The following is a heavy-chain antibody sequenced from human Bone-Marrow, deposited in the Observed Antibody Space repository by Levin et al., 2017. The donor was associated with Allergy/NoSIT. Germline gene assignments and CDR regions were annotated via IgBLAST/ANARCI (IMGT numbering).Heavy chain of an antibody. V-gene: IGHV3-33*01. D-gene: IGHD6-19*01. J-gene: IGHJ6*02. Sequence: GGSLRLSCAASGFTIDRYGMHWVRQVPGKGLEWVSFIWSDGTDKYVADSVKGRFTMSRDNSENAVYLQMNSLRAEDTAVYFCARERAVFRSGYYYHYGLDVWGQGTTVTVSS. CDR3: ARERAVFRSGYYYHYGLDV. CDR1: GFTIDRYG. CDR2: IWSDGTDK.